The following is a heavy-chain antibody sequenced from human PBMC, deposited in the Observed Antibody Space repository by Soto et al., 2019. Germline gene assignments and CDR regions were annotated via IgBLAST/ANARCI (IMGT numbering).Heavy chain of an antibody. CDR1: GFTFSMYS. Sequence: LRLSCEVSGFTFSMYSMSWVRQSPGKGLEWVAKIPQDGVDGHYADSVKGRFIISRDNGKNSLHLQLDNLRAEDTAVYYCARDHLILPAHDFFYGSDVWGRGATVTVSS. D-gene: IGHD2-2*01. V-gene: IGHV3-7*03. J-gene: IGHJ6*02. CDR2: IPQDGVDG. CDR3: ARDHLILPAHDFFYGSDV.